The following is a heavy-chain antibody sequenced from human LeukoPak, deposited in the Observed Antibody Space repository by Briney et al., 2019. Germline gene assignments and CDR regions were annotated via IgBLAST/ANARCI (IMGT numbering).Heavy chain of an antibody. V-gene: IGHV3-15*01. CDR2: IKSKTDGGTT. D-gene: IGHD2-2*03. CDR1: GFTFSNAW. Sequence: GGSLRLSCAASGFTFSNAWMSWVRQAPGKGLEWVGRIKSKTDGGTTDYAAPVKGRFTISRDDSKNTLYLQMNSLKTEDTAVYYCTTLDIVVVPAAIGFDYWGQGTLVTVSS. CDR3: TTLDIVVVPAAIGFDY. J-gene: IGHJ4*02.